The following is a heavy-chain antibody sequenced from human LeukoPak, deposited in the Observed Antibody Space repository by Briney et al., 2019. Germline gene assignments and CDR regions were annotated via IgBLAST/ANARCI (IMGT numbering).Heavy chain of an antibody. V-gene: IGHV3-23*01. D-gene: IGHD4-17*01. CDR3: AKVPTTVAIKNWFDP. Sequence: GGSLRLSCAASGFTFSNYAMSWVRQAPGKGLEWVSGITGSGAGTYYADSVKGRFTISRDSSRNTLYLQMNCLRAEDTAVYYCAKVPTTVAIKNWFDPWGQGTLVTVSS. CDR2: ITGSGAGT. J-gene: IGHJ5*02. CDR1: GFTFSNYA.